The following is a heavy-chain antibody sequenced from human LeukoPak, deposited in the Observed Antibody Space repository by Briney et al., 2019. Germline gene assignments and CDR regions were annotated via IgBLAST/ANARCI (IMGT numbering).Heavy chain of an antibody. V-gene: IGHV3-11*05. D-gene: IGHD1-26*01. CDR1: GFAFSDYY. J-gene: IGHJ4*02. CDR3: ARDVTWRSGSPDS. CDR2: ISGSGSFT. Sequence: PGGSLRLSCAASGFAFSDYYMIWIRQAPGKGLEWLSYISGSGSFTNFADSVKGRFSVSRDNANDSMYLQMNSLRVEDTAIYYCARDVTWRSGSPDSWGQGTMVTVSS.